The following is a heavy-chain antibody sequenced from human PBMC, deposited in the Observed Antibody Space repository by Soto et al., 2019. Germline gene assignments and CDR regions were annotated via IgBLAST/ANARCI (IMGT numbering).Heavy chain of an antibody. CDR3: ARESYSGYHSYDY. J-gene: IGHJ4*02. D-gene: IGHD5-12*01. CDR2: MYHDGNT. Sequence: SETLSLTCAVSGYSISSGCFWGWIRQPPGKGLEWTANMYHDGNTHCNPSLKSRVTMSVDTPKNQFSLKLNSVTAADTAVYYCARESYSGYHSYDYWGQGILVTVSS. V-gene: IGHV4-38-2*02. CDR1: GYSISSGCF.